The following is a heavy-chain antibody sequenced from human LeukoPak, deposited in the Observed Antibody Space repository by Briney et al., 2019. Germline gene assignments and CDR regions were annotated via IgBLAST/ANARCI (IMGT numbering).Heavy chain of an antibody. CDR2: IWYDGSNK. Sequence: GRSPRLSCAASGFTLSIYDMHWVRQAPGKGLEWVAVIWYDGSNKNYADSVKGRFTISRDNSKNTLYLQMNNLRTEDTAVYYCARWLRRPIDSWGQGTLVTVSS. J-gene: IGHJ4*02. CDR3: ARWLRRPIDS. CDR1: GFTLSIYD. V-gene: IGHV3-33*01. D-gene: IGHD5-12*01.